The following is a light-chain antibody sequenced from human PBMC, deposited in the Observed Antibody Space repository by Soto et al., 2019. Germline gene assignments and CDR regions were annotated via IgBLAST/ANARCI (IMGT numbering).Light chain of an antibody. CDR1: SSDVGAYNY. CDR2: DVS. Sequence: QSALTQPASVSGSPGQSITISCTGTSSDVGAYNYVSWYQQHPGKAPKLMIYDVSNRPSGVSNRFSGSKSGNTASLPISGLQAEDEADYYCSSYTSSSTPYVFGIGTKVTVL. V-gene: IGLV2-14*01. J-gene: IGLJ1*01. CDR3: SSYTSSSTPYV.